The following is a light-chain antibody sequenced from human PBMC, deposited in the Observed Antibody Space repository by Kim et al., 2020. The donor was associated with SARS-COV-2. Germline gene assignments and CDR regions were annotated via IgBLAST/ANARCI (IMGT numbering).Light chain of an antibody. V-gene: IGKV4-1*01. Sequence: DIVMTQFPDSLAVSLGERATINCKSSRSLLYDSNGMDYLAWYQQKPGQPPRLLIYWASFRHSGVPDRFSGSGSGTDFTLTINSLQAEDGALFYGHQYLDAPRTFGQGTKVDIE. CDR2: WAS. CDR3: HQYLDAPRT. CDR1: RSLLYDSNGMDY. J-gene: IGKJ1*01.